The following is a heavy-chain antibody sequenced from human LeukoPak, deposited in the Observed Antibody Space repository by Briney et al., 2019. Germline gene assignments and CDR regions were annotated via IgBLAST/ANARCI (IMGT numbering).Heavy chain of an antibody. V-gene: IGHV1-2*06. J-gene: IGHJ4*02. CDR1: GYTFTGYY. CDR2: INPNSGGT. CDR3: AGDRAGSWTRITVAAGY. D-gene: IGHD3-10*01. Sequence: ASVKVSCKASGYTFTGYYMHWVRQAPGQGLEWMGRINPNSGGTNYAQKFQGRVTMTRDTSISTAYMELSRLRSDDTAVYYCAGDRAGSWTRITVAAGYWGQGTLVTVS.